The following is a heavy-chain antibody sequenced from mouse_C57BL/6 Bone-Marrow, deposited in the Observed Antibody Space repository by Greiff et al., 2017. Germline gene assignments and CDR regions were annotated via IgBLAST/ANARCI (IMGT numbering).Heavy chain of an antibody. Sequence: VQLQQSGAELVRPGTSVKLSCKASGYTFTSYWMHWVKQRPGQGLEWIGVIDPSDSYTNYNQKFKGKATLTVDTSSSTAYMQLSSLTSEDSAVYYCARGGDYWGQGTSVTVSS. CDR1: GYTFTSYW. V-gene: IGHV1-59*01. CDR3: ARGGDY. J-gene: IGHJ4*01. D-gene: IGHD1-1*02. CDR2: IDPSDSYT.